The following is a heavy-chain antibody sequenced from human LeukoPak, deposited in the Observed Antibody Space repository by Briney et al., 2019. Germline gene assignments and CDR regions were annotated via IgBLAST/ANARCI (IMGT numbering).Heavy chain of an antibody. CDR2: IWYDGSNK. V-gene: IGHV3-33*01. CDR3: ARGAGAQRVDWFDP. CDR1: GFTFSSYG. Sequence: PGGSLRLSCAASGFTFSSYGMHWVRQAPGKGLEWVAVIWYDGSNKYYADSVKGRSTISRDNSKDTLYLQLNSLRVEDTAVYYCARGAGAQRVDWFDPWGQGTLVTVSS. J-gene: IGHJ5*02. D-gene: IGHD3-3*01.